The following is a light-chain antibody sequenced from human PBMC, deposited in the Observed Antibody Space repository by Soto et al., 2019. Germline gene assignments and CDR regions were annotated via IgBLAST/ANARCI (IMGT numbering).Light chain of an antibody. CDR2: YDS. CDR3: QVWDSSNDHPLV. V-gene: IGLV3-21*04. CDR1: NTGSKS. Sequence: SYELTQPPSVSVAPGKTARITCGGNNTGSKSVHWYQQKPGQAPVLVIYYDSDRPSGIPERFSGSNSGNTATLTISRVEAGDEADYYCQVWDSSNDHPLVFGGGTKVTVL. J-gene: IGLJ2*01.